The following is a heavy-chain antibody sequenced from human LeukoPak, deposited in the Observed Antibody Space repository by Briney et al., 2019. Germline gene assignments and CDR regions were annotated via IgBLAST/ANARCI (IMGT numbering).Heavy chain of an antibody. CDR2: ITSSSSHT. CDR3: ARVVIRVIDY. V-gene: IGHV3-11*06. D-gene: IGHD2-21*01. J-gene: IGHJ4*02. CDR1: GFIFSDYY. Sequence: PGGSLRLSCAASGFIFSDYYMSWIRQAPGKGLEWVSYITSSSSHTNYADSVKGRFTISRDNAKNSLFLQMNSLRAEDTAVYYCARVVIRVIDYWGQGTLVTVSS.